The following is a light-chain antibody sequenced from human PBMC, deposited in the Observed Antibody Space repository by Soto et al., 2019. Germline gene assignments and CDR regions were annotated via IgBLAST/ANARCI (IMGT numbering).Light chain of an antibody. CDR3: QQRSNWPLT. CDR1: QSVSSY. J-gene: IGKJ4*01. Sequence: EIVFAQSPAPLSFSPGERATPSFRASQSVSSYLAWYQQKPGQAPRLLIYDASNRATGIPARFSGSGSGTDFTLTISSLEPEDFAVYYCQQRSNWPLTFGGGTKVDIK. V-gene: IGKV3-11*01. CDR2: DAS.